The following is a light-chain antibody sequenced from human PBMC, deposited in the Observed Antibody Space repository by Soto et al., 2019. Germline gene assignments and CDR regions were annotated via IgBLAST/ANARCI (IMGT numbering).Light chain of an antibody. CDR2: DAS. CDR1: QSVRSER. J-gene: IGKJ5*01. V-gene: IGKV3-11*01. Sequence: EIVLTQSPDTLSLSPGERATLSCRASQSVRSERLAWYQQKRGQAPTLLIFDASSRATGIPDRFSGSGSGTDFILTISSLEPEDFAVYYCQQSSNWPPEITFGQGTRLEIK. CDR3: QQSSNWPPEIT.